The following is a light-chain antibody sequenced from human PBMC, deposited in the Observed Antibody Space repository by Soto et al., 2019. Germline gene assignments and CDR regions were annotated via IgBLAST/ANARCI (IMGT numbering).Light chain of an antibody. J-gene: IGLJ1*01. Sequence: QSVLTQPPSASGTPGQRVTISCSGSSSNIGGNTVNWYQQLPGTAPKLLIYNNNQRPSGVPDRFSGSKSGTSASLAISGLQSEDEADYYCATWDDSRNKVFGPGTKSPS. CDR1: SSNIGGNT. V-gene: IGLV1-44*01. CDR3: ATWDDSRNKV. CDR2: NNN.